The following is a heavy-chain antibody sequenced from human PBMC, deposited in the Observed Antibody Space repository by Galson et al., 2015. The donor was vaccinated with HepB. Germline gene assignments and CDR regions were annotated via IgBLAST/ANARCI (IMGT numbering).Heavy chain of an antibody. V-gene: IGHV4-34*01. CDR3: ARTPRTIKTYYYYMDV. CDR2: INHSGST. J-gene: IGHJ6*03. D-gene: IGHD5-24*01. Sequence: ETLSLTCAVYGGSFSGYSWSWIRQSPGKGLEWIGEINHSGSTNYNPSLKSRVTMSEDTNKNDFSLKVRSVNDADTAVYYCARTPRTIKTYYYYMDVWGKGTTVSVS. CDR1: GGSFSGYS.